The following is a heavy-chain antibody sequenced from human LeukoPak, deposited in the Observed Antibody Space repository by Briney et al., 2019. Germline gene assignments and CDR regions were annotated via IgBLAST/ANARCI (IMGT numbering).Heavy chain of an antibody. J-gene: IGHJ4*02. CDR3: AHYGDYRFLYYFDH. V-gene: IGHV2-5*02. Sequence: SGPSLVNPRPTLTFTCTFSGFSLTPRAAGKGWIRQPPGNALGCIALIYWDNNKLYSPSLRSRLTIAKDTSKNQVVLTMTNMDPVDTATYSCAHYGDYRFLYYFDHWGQGTLVTVSS. CDR2: IYWDNNK. D-gene: IGHD4-17*01. CDR1: GFSLTPRAAG.